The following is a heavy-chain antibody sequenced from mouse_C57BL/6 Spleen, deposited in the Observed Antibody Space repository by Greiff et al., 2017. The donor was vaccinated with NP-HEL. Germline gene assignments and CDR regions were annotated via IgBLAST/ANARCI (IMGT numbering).Heavy chain of an antibody. CDR1: GFTFSSYG. CDR3: ARPCDGYYEGGVMDY. J-gene: IGHJ4*01. D-gene: IGHD2-3*01. Sequence: EVKLVESGGDLVKPGGSLKLSCAASGFTFSSYGMSWVRQTPDKRLEWVANISSGGSYTYYPDSVKGRFTISRDNAKNTLYLQMSSLTSEDTAMYYCARPCDGYYEGGVMDYWGQGTSVTVSS. V-gene: IGHV5-6*02. CDR2: ISSGGSYT.